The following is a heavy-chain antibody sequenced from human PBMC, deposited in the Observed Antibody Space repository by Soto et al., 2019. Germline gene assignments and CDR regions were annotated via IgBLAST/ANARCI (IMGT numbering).Heavy chain of an antibody. J-gene: IGHJ4*02. D-gene: IGHD6-19*01. CDR3: AKATTNGGWFNPFDS. V-gene: IGHV3-23*01. CDR1: GFSFVNYA. Sequence: GGSLRLSCAASGFSFVNYAMNLVRQAPGKGLEWVSCLSGSGTSTYYADSVKGRFTISRDNSRDTLFLQMNSLTADDTAVYYCAKATTNGGWFNPFDSWGQGALVTVSS. CDR2: LSGSGTST.